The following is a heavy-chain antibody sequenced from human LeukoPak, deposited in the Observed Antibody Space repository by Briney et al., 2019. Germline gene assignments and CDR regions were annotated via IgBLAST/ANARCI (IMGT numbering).Heavy chain of an antibody. CDR1: GFTFSRYA. D-gene: IGHD2-21*02. CDR2: ISGSGDTT. CDR3: AKEDCGVDCSTFDY. V-gene: IGHV3-23*01. Sequence: GSLRLSCASSGFTFSRYAMSWVRQAPGKGLEWVSAISGSGDTTYYADSEKGRFTISRDNSKSTLYLQMNSLRTEDTAVYYCAKEDCGVDCSTFDYWGQGPQVTVSS. J-gene: IGHJ4*02.